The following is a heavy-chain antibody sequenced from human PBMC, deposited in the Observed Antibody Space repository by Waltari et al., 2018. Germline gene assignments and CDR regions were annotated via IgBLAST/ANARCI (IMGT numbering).Heavy chain of an antibody. Sequence: QVQLQQWGAGLLKPSETLSLTCAVYGGSFSGYYWSWIRQPPGKGLEWIGEINHSGSTNYNPSLKSRVTISVDTSKNQFSLKLSSVTAADTAVYYCARLPADSSPDYWGQGTLVTVSS. CDR3: ARLPADSSPDY. CDR1: GGSFSGYY. V-gene: IGHV4-34*01. J-gene: IGHJ4*02. D-gene: IGHD6-13*01. CDR2: INHSGST.